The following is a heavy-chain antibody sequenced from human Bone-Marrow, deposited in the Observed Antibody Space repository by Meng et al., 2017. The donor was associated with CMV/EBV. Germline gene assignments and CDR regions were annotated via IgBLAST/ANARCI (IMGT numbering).Heavy chain of an antibody. CDR2: IYYSGST. CDR1: GGSISSSSYY. D-gene: IGHD5-12*01. Sequence: SETLSLTCTVSGGSISSSSYYWGWIRQPPGKGLEWIGSIYYSGSTYYNPSLKSRVTISVDTSKNQYSLKLSSVTAADTAVYYCARESKWPHLMAPSDYWGQGTRVTVSS. CDR3: ARESKWPHLMAPSDY. J-gene: IGHJ4*02. V-gene: IGHV4-39*07.